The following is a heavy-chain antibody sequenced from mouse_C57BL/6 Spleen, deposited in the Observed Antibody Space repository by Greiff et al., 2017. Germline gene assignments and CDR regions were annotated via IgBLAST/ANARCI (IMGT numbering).Heavy chain of an antibody. V-gene: IGHV5-6*01. CDR1: GFTFSSYG. CDR3: GRLPYDCDRGWYFDV. CDR2: ISSGGSYT. D-gene: IGHD2-4*01. J-gene: IGHJ1*03. Sequence: EVQLVESGGDLVKPGGSLKLSCAASGFTFSSYGMSWVRQTPDKRLEWVATISSGGSYTYYPDSVKGRFTISRDNAKNTLYLQMSSLKSEDTAMYYCGRLPYDCDRGWYFDVWGTGTTVTVSS.